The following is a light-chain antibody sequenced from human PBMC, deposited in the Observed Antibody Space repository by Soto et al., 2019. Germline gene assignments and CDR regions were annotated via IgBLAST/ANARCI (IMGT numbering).Light chain of an antibody. J-gene: IGKJ5*01. CDR2: AAS. CDR1: QGISNY. V-gene: IGKV1-27*01. Sequence: DIQMTQSPSSLSASVGDRVTITCRASQGISNYLAWYQQKPGKVPKLLIYAASTLQSGVPSRFSGSGSGTDFTLTISSLQPEDVATYYCQKYNLPITFGQGTRLEIK. CDR3: QKYNLPIT.